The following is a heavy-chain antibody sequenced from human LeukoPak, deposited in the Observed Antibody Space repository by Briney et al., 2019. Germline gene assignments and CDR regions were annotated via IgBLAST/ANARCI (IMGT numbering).Heavy chain of an antibody. D-gene: IGHD2-8*01. CDR2: ISSSGSTI. V-gene: IGHV3-48*03. J-gene: IGHJ1*01. CDR1: GFTFNRAA. CDR3: ASMYFSQYLQH. Sequence: PGGSLRLSCAGSGFTFNRAAMSWVRQAPGKGLEWVSYISSSGSTIYYADSVKGRFTISRDNAKNSLYLQMNSLRAEDTAVYYCASMYFSQYLQHWGQGTLVTVSS.